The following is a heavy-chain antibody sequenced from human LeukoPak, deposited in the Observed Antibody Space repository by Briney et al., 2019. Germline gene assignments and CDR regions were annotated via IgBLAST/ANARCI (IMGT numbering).Heavy chain of an antibody. CDR3: ARDGRSYGTGWYTGSFDY. CDR1: GFTFSDCY. V-gene: IGHV3-11*01. Sequence: GGSLRLSCAASGFTFSDCYMSWVRQAPGKGLEWISYISGSGRNIYYADSVKGRFTISRDNAKNSLYLQMNSLRAEDTAVYYCARDGRSYGTGWYTGSFDYWGQGSLVTVSS. D-gene: IGHD6-19*01. CDR2: ISGSGRNI. J-gene: IGHJ4*02.